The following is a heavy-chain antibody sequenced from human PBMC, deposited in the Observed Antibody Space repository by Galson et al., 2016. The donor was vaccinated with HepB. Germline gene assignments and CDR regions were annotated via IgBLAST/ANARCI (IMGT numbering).Heavy chain of an antibody. D-gene: IGHD2-21*02. CDR1: GPSASADEVG. V-gene: IGHV2-5*01. CDR3: ALQTYCGGDCYSHDAFDV. CDR2: LYWHGDR. J-gene: IGHJ3*01. Sequence: PALVKPTQTLTLTCTFSGPSASADEVGVGWIRQPPGKALEWLAVLYWHGDRRYSPDLTDRLSINRGASESQVVLTLANMAPVDTATYYCALQTYCGGDCYSHDAFDVWGRGTMVTVSS.